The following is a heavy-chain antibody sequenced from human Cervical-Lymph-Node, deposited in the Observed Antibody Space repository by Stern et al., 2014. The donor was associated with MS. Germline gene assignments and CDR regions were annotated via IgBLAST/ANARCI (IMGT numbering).Heavy chain of an antibody. Sequence: EMQLVESGGGLVQPWGSLRLSCAASGFTFNNFAINWVRQAPGKGLEWVSTISGSGGSTYYADSVKGRFTISRDNSKNTLYLQMNSLRAEDTAVYYCAKSVYVTGSYPGGFDYWGQGTLVTVSS. CDR1: GFTFNNFA. J-gene: IGHJ4*02. CDR3: AKSVYVTGSYPGGFDY. D-gene: IGHD1-26*01. V-gene: IGHV3-23*04. CDR2: ISGSGGST.